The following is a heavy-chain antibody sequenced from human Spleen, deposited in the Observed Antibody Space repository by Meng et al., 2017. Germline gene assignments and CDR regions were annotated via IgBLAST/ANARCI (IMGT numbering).Heavy chain of an antibody. CDR3: AKDIGVAVAGLLEPTDYYGMDV. CDR2: ISYDGSNK. V-gene: IGHV3-30*04. CDR1: GFTFSSYA. Sequence: GESLKISCAASGFTFSSYAMHWVRQAPGKGLEWVAVISYDGSNKYYADSVKGRFTISRDYSKDSLYLQMNSLRAEDTALYVCAKDIGVAVAGLLEPTDYYGMDVWGQGTTV. D-gene: IGHD6-19*01. J-gene: IGHJ6*02.